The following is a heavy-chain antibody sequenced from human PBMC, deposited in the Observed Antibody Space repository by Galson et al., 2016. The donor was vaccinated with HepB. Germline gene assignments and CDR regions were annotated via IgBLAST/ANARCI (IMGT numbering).Heavy chain of an antibody. V-gene: IGHV3-23*01. J-gene: IGHJ4*02. CDR2: ISGSGGNT. Sequence: SLRLSCAASEFTFSSYGMSWVRQAPRKGLEWVSGISGSGGNTYYADSVKGRFTISRDNSKNTLYLQMNSLRAEDTAVYYCAKIKGRWVADYWGQGTLVTVSS. CDR3: AKIKGRWVADY. CDR1: EFTFSSYG. D-gene: IGHD2-15*01.